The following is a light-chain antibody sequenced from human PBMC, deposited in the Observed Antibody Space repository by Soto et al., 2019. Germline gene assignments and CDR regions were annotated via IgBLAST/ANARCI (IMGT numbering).Light chain of an antibody. J-gene: IGKJ2*01. CDR1: QSVSSSY. CDR2: GAS. CDR3: QQYGSSPHT. V-gene: IGKV3-20*01. Sequence: EIVLTQSPGTLSLSPGERATLSCRASQSVSSSYLAWYQHKPGQAPRLLIYGASSRATGIPDRVSGSGSGTDFSLTTSRLEPEDFAVYYCQQYGSSPHTCGQGTKLES.